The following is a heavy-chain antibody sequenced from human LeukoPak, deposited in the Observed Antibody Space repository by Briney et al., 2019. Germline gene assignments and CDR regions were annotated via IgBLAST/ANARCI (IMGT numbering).Heavy chain of an antibody. V-gene: IGHV3-30*02. CDR3: ASRDYGASRGDFDI. D-gene: IGHD4-17*01. Sequence: GGSLRLSCAASGFTFSTYGMHWVRQAPGKGLEWVAFVRSDGSETYYADSVKGRFTISRDNARNTLYLQMNSLRSEDTAVYYCASRDYGASRGDFDIWGQGTMVTVSS. CDR2: VRSDGSET. CDR1: GFTFSTYG. J-gene: IGHJ3*02.